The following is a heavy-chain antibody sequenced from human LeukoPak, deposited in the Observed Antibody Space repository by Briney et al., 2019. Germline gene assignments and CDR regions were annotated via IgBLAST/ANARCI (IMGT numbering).Heavy chain of an antibody. J-gene: IGHJ4*02. D-gene: IGHD1-26*01. Sequence: ASVKVSCKASGYTFTAYYLQWVRLAPGQGLEWMGWINPNCGGTNYAQKFQGRVTMPGDTSISTAYMELSRLRSDDTAVYYGARVSGSGGAGDWGQGTLVTVSS. CDR2: INPNCGGT. CDR1: GYTFTAYY. V-gene: IGHV1-2*02. CDR3: ARVSGSGGAGD.